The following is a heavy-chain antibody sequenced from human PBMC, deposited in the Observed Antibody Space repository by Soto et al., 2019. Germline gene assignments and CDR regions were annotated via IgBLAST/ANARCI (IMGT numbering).Heavy chain of an antibody. CDR1: GGSINSYW. D-gene: IGHD3-10*01. Sequence: SETLSLTXSVSGGSINSYWWSWIRQPAGKGLEWIGRVYSTGTTDYNPSLNSRATMSVETSKNQFSLKLTSVTAAETAVYYCARDIGSYAYGEGYWGQGIQVTVSS. J-gene: IGHJ4*02. CDR3: ARDIGSYAYGEGY. V-gene: IGHV4-4*07. CDR2: VYSTGTT.